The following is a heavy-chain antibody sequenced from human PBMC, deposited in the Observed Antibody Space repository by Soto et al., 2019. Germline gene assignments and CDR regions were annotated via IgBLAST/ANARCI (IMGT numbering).Heavy chain of an antibody. CDR1: GFTFSSYG. V-gene: IGHV3-33*01. J-gene: IGHJ6*02. CDR2: IWYDGSNK. CDR3: ARDGAAAGISYYYYYGMDV. Sequence: QVQLVESGGGVVQPGRSLRLSCAASGFTFSSYGMHWVRQAPGKGLEWVAVIWYDGSNKYYADSVKGRFTISRDNSKNTLYLQMNSLRAEDTAVYYCARDGAAAGISYYYYYGMDVWGQGTTVTVSS. D-gene: IGHD6-13*01.